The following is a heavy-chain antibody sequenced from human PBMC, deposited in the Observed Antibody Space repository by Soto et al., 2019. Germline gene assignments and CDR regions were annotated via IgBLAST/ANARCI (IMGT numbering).Heavy chain of an antibody. V-gene: IGHV1-18*01. J-gene: IGHJ5*02. CDR2: ISAYNGNT. CDR1: GYTLTSYG. D-gene: IGHD6-13*01. Sequence: ASVKVSCKASGYTLTSYGISWVRQAPGQGLEWMGWISAYNGNTNYAQKLQGRVTMTTDTSTSTAYMELRSLRSDDTAVYYCARVRGLQPDNWFDPWGQGTLVTVSS. CDR3: ARVRGLQPDNWFDP.